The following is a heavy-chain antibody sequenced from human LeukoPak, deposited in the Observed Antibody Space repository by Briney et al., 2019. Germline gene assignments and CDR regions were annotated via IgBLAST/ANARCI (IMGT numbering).Heavy chain of an antibody. Sequence: GGSLRLSCAASGFTFSVTWMSWVRQAPGRGLEWVGRFKSKVAGGTTDYAAPVAGRFTISRDDSKNMLYLQMNSLKPEDTGVYYCTRGAPQADVFDIWGQGTMVTVSS. CDR2: FKSKVAGGTT. CDR3: TRGAPQADVFDI. J-gene: IGHJ3*02. V-gene: IGHV3-15*01. CDR1: GFTFSVTW. D-gene: IGHD1-26*01.